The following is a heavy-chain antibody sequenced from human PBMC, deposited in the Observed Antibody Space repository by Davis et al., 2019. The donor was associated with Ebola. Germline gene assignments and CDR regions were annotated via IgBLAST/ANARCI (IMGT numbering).Heavy chain of an antibody. CDR1: GVTVDSGY. D-gene: IGHD3-16*01. Sequence: GESLKISCEVSGVTVDSGYLTWVRQAPGKGLEWISVIYVGGSTYYADSVKGRFTISRDNAKNTLYLEMNSLRAEDTAMYFCARDKFGDKLADYWGQGTLVTVSS. V-gene: IGHV3-66*01. CDR2: IYVGGST. CDR3: ARDKFGDKLADY. J-gene: IGHJ4*02.